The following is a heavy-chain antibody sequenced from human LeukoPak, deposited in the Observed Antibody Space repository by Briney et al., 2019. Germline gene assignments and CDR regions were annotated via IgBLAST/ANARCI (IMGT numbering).Heavy chain of an antibody. J-gene: IGHJ4*02. CDR2: INWNGGST. V-gene: IGHV3-20*04. Sequence: GGSLRLSCAASGFTFDDYGMSWVRQAPGKGLEWVSGINWNGGSTGYADSVKGRFTISRDNAKNSLYLQRNSLRAEDTALYYWARGGVPAAPIDYWGQGTLVTVSS. CDR3: ARGGVPAAPIDY. CDR1: GFTFDDYG. D-gene: IGHD2-2*01.